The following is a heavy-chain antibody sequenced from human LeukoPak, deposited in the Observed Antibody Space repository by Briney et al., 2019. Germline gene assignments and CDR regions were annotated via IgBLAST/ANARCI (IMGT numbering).Heavy chain of an antibody. CDR3: ARHSPVGIFYFDY. CDR2: IYYSGST. CDR1: DGSISNSSSY. D-gene: IGHD1-26*01. Sequence: SETLSLTCSVSDGSISNSSSYWGWIRQPPGKGLEWIGSIYYSGSTYYNPSLKSRVTISVDTSKNQFSLKLSSVTAADTAVYYCARHSPVGIFYFDYWGQGTLVTVSS. V-gene: IGHV4-39*01. J-gene: IGHJ4*02.